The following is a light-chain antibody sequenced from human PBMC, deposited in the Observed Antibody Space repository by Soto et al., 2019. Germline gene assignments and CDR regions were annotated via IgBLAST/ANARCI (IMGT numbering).Light chain of an antibody. CDR1: SSNIGSNT. J-gene: IGLJ7*01. Sequence: QSVLTQPPSASGTPGQRVTISCSGSSSNIGSNTVNWYQQLPGTAPKLLIYGNNERPSGVPDRFSGSKSGTSGSLAISGLQSEDEADYYCASWDDTLNVAEFGGGTQLTVL. CDR2: GNN. V-gene: IGLV1-44*01. CDR3: ASWDDTLNVAE.